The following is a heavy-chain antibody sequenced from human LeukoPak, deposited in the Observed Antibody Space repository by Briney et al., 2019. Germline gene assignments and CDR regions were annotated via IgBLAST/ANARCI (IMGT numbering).Heavy chain of an antibody. CDR3: AKDRWIRRISLAGQDY. J-gene: IGHJ4*02. CDR2: TSYDGGDT. Sequence: PGRSLRLSCATSGFTFSSYGMHWVRQAPGKGLEWVAVTSYDGGDTYYADSVKGRFTISRDNSKNTLYLQINSLRAEDTAVYYCAKDRWIRRISLAGQDYWGQGTLVTVSS. CDR1: GFTFSSYG. V-gene: IGHV3-30*18. D-gene: IGHD6-19*01.